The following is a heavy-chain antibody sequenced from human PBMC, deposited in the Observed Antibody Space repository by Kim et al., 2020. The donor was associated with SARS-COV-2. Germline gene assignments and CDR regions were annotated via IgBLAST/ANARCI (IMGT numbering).Heavy chain of an antibody. D-gene: IGHD3-9*01. V-gene: IGHV4-39*01. J-gene: IGHJ4*02. Sequence: PSETLSLTCTVSGGSISSSSYYWGWIRQPPGKGLEWIGSIYYSGSTYYNPSLKSRVTISVDTSKNQFSLKLSSVTAADTAVYYCATTGLRYFDWFLGFDYWGQGTLVTVSS. CDR3: ATTGLRYFDWFLGFDY. CDR2: IYYSGST. CDR1: GGSISSSSYY.